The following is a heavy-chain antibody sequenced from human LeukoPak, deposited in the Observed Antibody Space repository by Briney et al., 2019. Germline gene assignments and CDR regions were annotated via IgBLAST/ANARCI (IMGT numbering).Heavy chain of an antibody. CDR3: ARDSTAVAGGNWFDP. J-gene: IGHJ5*02. D-gene: IGHD6-19*01. CDR2: IIPIFGMA. CDR1: GGTFSSYA. V-gene: IGHV1-69*04. Sequence: ASVKVSCKASGGTFSSYAISWVRQAPGQGLEWMGRIIPIFGMANYAQKFQGRVTITADKSTSTAYMELSSLRSEDTAVYYCARDSTAVAGGNWFDPWGQGTLVTVSS.